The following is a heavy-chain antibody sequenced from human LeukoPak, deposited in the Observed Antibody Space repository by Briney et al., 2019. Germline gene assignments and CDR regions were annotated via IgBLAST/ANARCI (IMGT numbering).Heavy chain of an antibody. D-gene: IGHD6-13*01. CDR3: ARSRIATAGPTLYFFDY. CDR1: GGTFSSYA. V-gene: IGHV1-69*06. CDR2: IIPIFGTA. J-gene: IGHJ4*02. Sequence: GSSVKVSCKASGGTFSSYAISWVRQAPGQGLEWMGGIIPIFGTANYAQKFQGRVTITADKSTSTVYMELSSLRFADTAVYYCARSRIATAGPTLYFFDYWGQGTLVTVSS.